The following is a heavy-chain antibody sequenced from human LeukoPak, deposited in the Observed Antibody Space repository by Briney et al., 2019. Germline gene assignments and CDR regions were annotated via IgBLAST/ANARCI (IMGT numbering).Heavy chain of an antibody. J-gene: IGHJ5*02. V-gene: IGHV4-59*08. CDR3: ARHSMSAGSDWFDP. CDR2: IYYSGST. Sequence: SETLSLTCTVSGGTISSYYWSWIRQPPGKGLEWIGYIYYSGSTNYNPSLKSRVTISVDTSKNQFSLKLSSVTAADTAVYYCARHSMSAGSDWFDPWGQGTLVTVSS. CDR1: GGTISSYY. D-gene: IGHD6-25*01.